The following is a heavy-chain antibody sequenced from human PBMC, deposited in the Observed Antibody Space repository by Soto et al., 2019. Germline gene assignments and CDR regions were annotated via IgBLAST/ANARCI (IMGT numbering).Heavy chain of an antibody. CDR1: GYTFASYG. V-gene: IGHV1-18*01. Sequence: ASVKVSCEASGYTFASYGMSWVRQAPGQGLEWMGWISAYNGNTNYAQKFQGRVTMTTDTSTSTAYMELRSLRSDDTAVYYCTRVPVAGTLDYWGQRTLVTVSS. CDR3: TRVPVAGTLDY. D-gene: IGHD6-19*01. CDR2: ISAYNGNT. J-gene: IGHJ4*02.